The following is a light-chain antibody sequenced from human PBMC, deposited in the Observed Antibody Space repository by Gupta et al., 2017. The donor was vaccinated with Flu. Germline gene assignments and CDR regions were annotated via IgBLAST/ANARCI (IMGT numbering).Light chain of an antibody. CDR1: QSINKY. V-gene: IGKV1-39*01. J-gene: IGKJ1*01. CDR3: QHSDSSPRT. CDR2: AAS. Sequence: PSSLFASVGDRVTVTCRASQSINKYLDWYQQKPGEAPRLLINAASTLQSGVPSRFSGSGSGTDFTLTINRLQPEDFATYYCQHSDSSPRTFGQGTKVE.